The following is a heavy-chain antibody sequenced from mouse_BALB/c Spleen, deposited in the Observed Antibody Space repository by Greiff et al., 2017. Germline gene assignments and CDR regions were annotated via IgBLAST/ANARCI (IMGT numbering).Heavy chain of an antibody. CDR2: ISSGSSTI. D-gene: IGHD1-1*01. Sequence: EVQGVESGGGLVQPGGSRKLSCAASGFTFSSFGMHWVRQAPEKGLEWVAYISSGSSTIYYADTVKGRFTISRDNPKNTLFLQMSSLKSEDTAMYYCARVGYGSPYAMDYWGQGTSVTVSS. J-gene: IGHJ4*01. CDR1: GFTFSSFG. V-gene: IGHV5-17*02. CDR3: ARVGYGSPYAMDY.